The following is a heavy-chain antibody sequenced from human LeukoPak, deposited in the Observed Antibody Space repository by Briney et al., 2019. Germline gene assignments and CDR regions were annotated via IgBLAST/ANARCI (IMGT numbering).Heavy chain of an antibody. CDR3: ARGALHSGYDWVSFDY. Sequence: PGGSLRLSCAASGFTFSSYDMRWVRQATGKGLEWVSAIGTAGDTYYPGSVKGRFTISRENAKNSLYLQMNSLRAGDTAVYYCARGALHSGYDWVSFDYWGQGTLVTVSS. D-gene: IGHD5-12*01. CDR2: IGTAGDT. J-gene: IGHJ4*02. CDR1: GFTFSSYD. V-gene: IGHV3-13*01.